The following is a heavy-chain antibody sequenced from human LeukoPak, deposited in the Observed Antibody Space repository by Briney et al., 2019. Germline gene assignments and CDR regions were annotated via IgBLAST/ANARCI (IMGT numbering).Heavy chain of an antibody. Sequence: PSETLSLTCTVSGGSISSYYWSWIWQPPGKGLEWIGYIYYSGSTNYNPSLKSRVTISVDTSKNQFSLKLSSVTAADTAVYYCVSRSSGWEIDYWGQGTLVTVSS. J-gene: IGHJ4*02. CDR1: GGSISSYY. CDR2: IYYSGST. CDR3: VSRSSGWEIDY. V-gene: IGHV4-59*01. D-gene: IGHD6-19*01.